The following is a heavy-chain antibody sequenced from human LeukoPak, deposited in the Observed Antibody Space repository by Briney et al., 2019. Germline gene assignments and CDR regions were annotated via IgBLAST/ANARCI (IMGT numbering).Heavy chain of an antibody. D-gene: IGHD3-9*01. J-gene: IGHJ6*03. V-gene: IGHV4-59*01. CDR3: AREQYDRGYYYYMDV. Sequence: KTSETLSLTCTVSGGSISSYYWSWIRQPPGKGLEWIGYIYYSGSTNYNPSLKSRVTISVDTSKNQFSLKLSSVTTADTAVYYCAREQYDRGYYYYMDVWGKGTTVTVSS. CDR2: IYYSGST. CDR1: GGSISSYY.